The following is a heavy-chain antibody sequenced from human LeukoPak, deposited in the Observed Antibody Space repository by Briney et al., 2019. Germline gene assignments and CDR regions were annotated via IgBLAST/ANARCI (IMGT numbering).Heavy chain of an antibody. CDR1: GGSLSGHY. J-gene: IGHJ6*03. CDR2: ITHSGIT. Sequence: SETLSLTCAVYGGSLSGHYWSWIRQPPGKGLEWIGEITHSGITNYNPSFKSRVTISVDTSKNQFSLKLSSVTAADTAVYYCARSIIVVLPAAIGRYHYYYYMDVWGKGTTVTVSS. CDR3: ARSIIVVLPAAIGRYHYYYYMDV. V-gene: IGHV4-34*01. D-gene: IGHD2-2*01.